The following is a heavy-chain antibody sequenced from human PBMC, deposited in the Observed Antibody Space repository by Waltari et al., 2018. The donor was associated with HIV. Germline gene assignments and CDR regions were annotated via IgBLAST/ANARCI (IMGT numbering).Heavy chain of an antibody. CDR3: ARANAYYYGSGSSPPFDY. D-gene: IGHD3-10*01. Sequence: QVQLQESGPGLVKPSETLSLTCTVSGGSISTYYWSWIRQPAGKGLDWIGRIYPSGSTKYNPSLKSRVTMSLDTSKNQFSLKLRSVTAADTAVYYCARANAYYYGSGSSPPFDYWGQGTLVTVSS. V-gene: IGHV4-4*07. CDR1: GGSISTYY. CDR2: IYPSGST. J-gene: IGHJ4*02.